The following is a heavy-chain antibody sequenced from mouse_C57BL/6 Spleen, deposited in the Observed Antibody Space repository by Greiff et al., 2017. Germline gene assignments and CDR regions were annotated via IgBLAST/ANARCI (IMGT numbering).Heavy chain of an antibody. CDR3: ARGDYGSSSWFAY. CDR2: IHPNSGST. V-gene: IGHV1-64*01. CDR1: GYTFTSYW. J-gene: IGHJ3*01. Sequence: QVQLQQPGDELVKPGASVKLSCKASGYTFTSYWMHWVKQRPGQGLEWIGMIHPNSGSTNYNEKFKSKATLTVDKSSSTAYMQLSSLTSEDSAVYYCARGDYGSSSWFAYWGQGTLVTVSA. D-gene: IGHD1-1*01.